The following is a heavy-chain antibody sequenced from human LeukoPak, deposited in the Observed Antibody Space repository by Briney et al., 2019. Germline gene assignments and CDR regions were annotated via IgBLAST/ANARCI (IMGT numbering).Heavy chain of an antibody. D-gene: IGHD1-26*01. V-gene: IGHV7-4-1*02. Sequence: GASVKVSCKASGYTFSSYGISWVRQAPGQGLEWLGWINTNTGNPTYAQGFTGRFVFSLDTSVSTASLQISSLNAEDTGVFYCARGSGSPPYFEYWGQGTLVTVSS. CDR3: ARGSGSPPYFEY. J-gene: IGHJ4*02. CDR1: GYTFSSYG. CDR2: INTNTGNP.